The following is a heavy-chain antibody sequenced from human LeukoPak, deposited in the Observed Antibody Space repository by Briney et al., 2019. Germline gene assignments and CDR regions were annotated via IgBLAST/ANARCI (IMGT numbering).Heavy chain of an antibody. J-gene: IGHJ4*02. CDR1: GDTVSTPRAT. V-gene: IGHV6-1*01. Sequence: SQTLSLTFFISGDTVSTPRATWNWIRQSPPRGLDWLGRTYFRNQWYDDYALSVKSRIRIHPDASKNQFSLQLNSVTPEDTAVYFCARQGQHTGYDFLDYWGQGTLVTVSS. CDR2: TYFRNQWYD. CDR3: ARQGQHTGYDFLDY. D-gene: IGHD5-12*01.